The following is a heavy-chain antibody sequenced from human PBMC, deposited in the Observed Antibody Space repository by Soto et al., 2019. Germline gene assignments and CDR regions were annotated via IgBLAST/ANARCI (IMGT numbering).Heavy chain of an antibody. CDR2: ISGSGGST. V-gene: IGHV3-23*01. J-gene: IGHJ6*02. CDR1: GFTFGSYA. Sequence: GGSLRLSCAASGFTFGSYAMNWVRQAPGKGLEWVSAISGSGGSTYYADSVKGRFTISRDNSKNTLYLQMNSLRAEDTAVYYCAKREKYSYGLNGYYYYYGMDVWGQGTTVTVAS. CDR3: AKREKYSYGLNGYYYYYGMDV. D-gene: IGHD5-18*01.